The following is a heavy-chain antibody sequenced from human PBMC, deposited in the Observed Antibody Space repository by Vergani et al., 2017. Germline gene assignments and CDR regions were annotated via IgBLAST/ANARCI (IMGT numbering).Heavy chain of an antibody. CDR2: ISSSSSYT. J-gene: IGHJ5*02. Sequence: QVQLVESGGGLVKPGGSLRLSCAASGFTFSDYYMSWIRQAPGKGLEWVSYISSSSSYTNYADSVKGRFTISRKNAKNSLYLQMNSLRAEDTAVYYCAREIQWAWFDPWGQGTLVTVSS. CDR3: AREIQWAWFDP. V-gene: IGHV3-11*05. CDR1: GFTFSDYY. D-gene: IGHD1-26*01.